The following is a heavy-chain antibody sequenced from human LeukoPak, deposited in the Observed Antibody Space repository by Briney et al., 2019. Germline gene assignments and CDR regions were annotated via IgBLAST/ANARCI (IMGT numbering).Heavy chain of an antibody. CDR3: ARGSWDTAMAKCFDP. D-gene: IGHD5-18*01. V-gene: IGHV4-34*01. CDR2: INHSGST. CDR1: GGSFSGYY. J-gene: IGHJ5*02. Sequence: SETLSLTCAVYGGSFSGYYWSWIRQPPGKGLEWIGEINHSGSTNYNPSLKSRVTISVDTSKNHFSLKVSSVTAADTAVYYCARGSWDTAMAKCFDPWGQGTLVTVSS.